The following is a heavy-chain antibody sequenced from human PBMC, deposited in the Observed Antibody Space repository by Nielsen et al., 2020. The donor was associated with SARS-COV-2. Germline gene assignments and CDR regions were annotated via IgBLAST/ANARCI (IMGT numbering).Heavy chain of an antibody. CDR2: INHSGST. Sequence: SETLSLTCAVYGGSFSGYYWSGIRQPPGKGLDWIGEINHSGSTNYNPSLKSRVTISVDTTKNQFSLKLSSVTAADTAVYYCARGNDFWSGCRFDPWGQGTLVTVSS. CDR3: ARGNDFWSGCRFDP. J-gene: IGHJ5*02. D-gene: IGHD3-3*01. V-gene: IGHV4-34*01. CDR1: GGSFSGYY.